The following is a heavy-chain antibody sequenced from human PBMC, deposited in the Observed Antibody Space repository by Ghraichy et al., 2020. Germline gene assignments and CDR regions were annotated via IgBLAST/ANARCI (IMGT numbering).Heavy chain of an antibody. D-gene: IGHD3-3*01. CDR1: GGSFSGYY. Sequence: SETLSLTCAVYGGSFSGYYWSWIRQPPGKGLEWIGEINHSGSTNYNPSLKSRVTISVDTSKNQFSLKLSSVTAADTAVYYCARGLPRITIFGVVTNYYYYGMDVWGQGTTVTVSS. V-gene: IGHV4-34*01. J-gene: IGHJ6*02. CDR3: ARGLPRITIFGVVTNYYYYGMDV. CDR2: INHSGST.